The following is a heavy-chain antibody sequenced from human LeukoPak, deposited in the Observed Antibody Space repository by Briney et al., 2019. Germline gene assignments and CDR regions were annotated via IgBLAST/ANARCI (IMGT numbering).Heavy chain of an antibody. CDR3: AREPLGCGGDCHFDY. J-gene: IGHJ4*02. D-gene: IGHD2-21*02. V-gene: IGHV1-69*13. CDR1: GGTFSSYA. CDR2: IIPIYNPV. Sequence: SVKVSCETSGGTFSSYAFSWMRQAPGQGLEWVGRIIPIYNPVDYTQRFQGRVTITADESTNTVYLELSSLRYDDTAVYYCAREPLGCGGDCHFDYWGQGTLVTVSS.